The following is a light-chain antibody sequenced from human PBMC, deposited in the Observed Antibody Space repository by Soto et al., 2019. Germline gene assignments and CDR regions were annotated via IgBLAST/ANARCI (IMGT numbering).Light chain of an antibody. CDR3: QSYDAGMSVPL. CDR1: SSNIVAGSD. Sequence: QSVLTQPPSASGAPGQGVTISCTGSSSNIVAGSDVAWYQQLPGTAPKLLIFAHNSRPSGVPDRFSGSTSGSSASLAIAGLQAEDEADYYCQSYDAGMSVPLFGGGTKVTVL. V-gene: IGLV1-40*01. CDR2: AHN. J-gene: IGLJ2*01.